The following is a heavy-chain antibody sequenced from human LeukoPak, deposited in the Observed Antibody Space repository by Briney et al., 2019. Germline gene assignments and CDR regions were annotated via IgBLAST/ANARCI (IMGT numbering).Heavy chain of an antibody. CDR2: IYYSGCT. CDR3: ARHGTSGTNLNWFDP. J-gene: IGHJ5*02. CDR1: GGSISSFY. V-gene: IGHV4-59*01. D-gene: IGHD1-1*01. Sequence: PSETLSLTCTVSGGSISSFYWSWIRQPPGKGLEWIGYIYYSGCTNYNPSLKSRVTISVDTSKNQFSLKLSSVTAADTAVYYCARHGTSGTNLNWFDPWGQGTLVTVSS.